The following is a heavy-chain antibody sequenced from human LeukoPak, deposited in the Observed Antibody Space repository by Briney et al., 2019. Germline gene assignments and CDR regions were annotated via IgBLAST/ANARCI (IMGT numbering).Heavy chain of an antibody. CDR2: ISAYNGNT. CDR3: ARDSISTRILNGMDV. J-gene: IGHJ6*02. CDR1: GYTFASYG. V-gene: IGHV1-18*01. D-gene: IGHD2-8*01. Sequence: ASVKVSCKASGYTFASYGISWVRQAPGQGLEWMGWISAYNGNTNYAQKLQGRVTMTTDTSTSTAYMELRSLRSDDTAVYYCARDSISTRILNGMDVWGQGTTVTVSS.